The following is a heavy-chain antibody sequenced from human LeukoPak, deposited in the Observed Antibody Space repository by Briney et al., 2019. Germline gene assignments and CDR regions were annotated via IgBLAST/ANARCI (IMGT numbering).Heavy chain of an antibody. V-gene: IGHV3-21*01. CDR1: GFTFSSYS. D-gene: IGHD3-10*01. Sequence: GGSLRLSCAASGFTFSSYSMNWVRQAPGKGLEWVSSISSSSSYIYYADSVKGRFTISRDNAKNSLYLQMNSLRAEDTAVYYCARDPPMVRGDPFDYWGQGTLVTVSS. CDR3: ARDPPMVRGDPFDY. J-gene: IGHJ4*02. CDR2: ISSSSSYI.